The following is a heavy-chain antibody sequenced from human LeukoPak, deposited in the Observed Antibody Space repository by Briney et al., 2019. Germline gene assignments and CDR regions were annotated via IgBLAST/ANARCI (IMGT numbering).Heavy chain of an antibody. D-gene: IGHD3-22*01. CDR3: ARDENYYDSSGLGVYFDY. J-gene: IGHJ4*02. CDR1: GFTFSSYA. Sequence: GGSLRLSCAASGFTFSSYAVHWVRQAPGQGLEWVAFISYDGNNKYYADSVKGRFTISRDNSKNTLYLQMNSLRAEDTAVYYCARDENYYDSSGLGVYFDYWGQGTLVTVSS. CDR2: ISYDGNNK. V-gene: IGHV3-30-3*01.